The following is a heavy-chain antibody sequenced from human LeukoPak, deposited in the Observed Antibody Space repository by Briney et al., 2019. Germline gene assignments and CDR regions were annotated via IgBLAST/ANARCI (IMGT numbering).Heavy chain of an antibody. CDR3: ATDQSIAGPTTADY. V-gene: IGHV3-74*01. CDR2: INTDGSNT. J-gene: IGHJ4*01. D-gene: IGHD1-26*01. Sequence: GGSLRLSCAASGFTFSNHWMHWVRQAPGKGLVWVSRINTDGSNTIYADSVEGRFTISRDNAKSTLYLRMNSLRAEDTAVYFCATDQSIAGPTTADYWGQGTLVTVSS. CDR1: GFTFSNHW.